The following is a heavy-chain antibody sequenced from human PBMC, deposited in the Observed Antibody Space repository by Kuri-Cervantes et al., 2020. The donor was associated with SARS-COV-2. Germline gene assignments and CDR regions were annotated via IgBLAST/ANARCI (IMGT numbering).Heavy chain of an antibody. CDR3: VRGRVGVQDF. CDR1: GFTFNNYA. D-gene: IGHD2-21*01. J-gene: IGHJ4*02. Sequence: GESLKISCAASGFTFNNYAMHWVRQTPGEGLEWVAITSYDGSNKYYAESVKGRFTISRDNSKNTLYLQMNNMRREDTAVYFCVRGRVGVQDFWGQGTLVTGSS. CDR2: TSYDGSNK. V-gene: IGHV3-30*14.